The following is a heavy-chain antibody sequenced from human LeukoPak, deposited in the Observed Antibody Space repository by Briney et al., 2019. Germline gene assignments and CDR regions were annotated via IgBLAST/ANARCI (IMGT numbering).Heavy chain of an antibody. Sequence: PSETLSLTCTVSGGSISSGGYYWSWIRQHPGKGLEWIGYIYYSGSTYYNPSLKSRVTISVDTSKNQFSLKLSSVTAADTAVYYCARWQLARRTYYYYGMDVWGQGTAVTVSS. D-gene: IGHD6-13*01. V-gene: IGHV4-31*03. CDR1: GGSISSGGYY. CDR3: ARWQLARRTYYYYGMDV. J-gene: IGHJ6*02. CDR2: IYYSGST.